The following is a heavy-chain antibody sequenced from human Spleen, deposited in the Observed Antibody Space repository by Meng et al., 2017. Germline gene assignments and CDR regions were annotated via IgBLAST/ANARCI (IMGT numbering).Heavy chain of an antibody. CDR2: IYHSGST. V-gene: IGHV4-4*02. CDR3: ARLILDSSGYYYIMDY. D-gene: IGHD3-22*01. J-gene: IGHJ4*02. Sequence: QFQRQAAGPGLVKPSETLALTCTGSGGSISHSNWWTWVRQPPGKGLEWIGEIYHSGSTNYSPSLKSRVTLSVDKSKNQFSLKLRSVTAADTAVYYCARLILDSSGYYYIMDYWGQGTLVTVSS. CDR1: GGSISHSNW.